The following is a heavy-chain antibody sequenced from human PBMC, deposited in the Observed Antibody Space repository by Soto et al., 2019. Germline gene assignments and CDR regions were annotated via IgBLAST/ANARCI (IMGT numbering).Heavy chain of an antibody. Sequence: GESLKISCKGSGYSFTSYWISWVRQMPGKGLEWMGRFDTSDYYTNYSPSFQGHVTISADKSISTAYLQWSSLKASDTAMYYCARRARECSYDGELPVRTASYYYGIDVWGQETTVVVS. CDR3: ARRARECSYDGELPVRTASYYYGIDV. D-gene: IGHD5-18*01. CDR1: GYSFTSYW. V-gene: IGHV5-10-1*01. CDR2: FDTSDYYT. J-gene: IGHJ6*02.